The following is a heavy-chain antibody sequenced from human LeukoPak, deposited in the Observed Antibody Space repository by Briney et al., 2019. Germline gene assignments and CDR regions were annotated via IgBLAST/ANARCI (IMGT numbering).Heavy chain of an antibody. V-gene: IGHV3-30-3*01. CDR2: ISYDGSNK. J-gene: IGHJ4*02. Sequence: SGGSLRLSCAASGFTFSSYAMHWVRQAPGKGLEWVVVISYDGSNKYYADSVKGRFSISRDNSKNTLYLQMNSLRAEDTAVYYCARDPSDYYGSGSYYFDYWGQGTLVTVSS. CDR3: ARDPSDYYGSGSYYFDY. CDR1: GFTFSSYA. D-gene: IGHD3-10*01.